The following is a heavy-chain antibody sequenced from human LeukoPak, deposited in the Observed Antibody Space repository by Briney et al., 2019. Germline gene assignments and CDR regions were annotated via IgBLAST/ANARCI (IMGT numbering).Heavy chain of an antibody. CDR3: AKSPGRLVVNSFDY. Sequence: GGSLRLSCAASGFTFSSYSMNWVRQAPGKGLEWVSSISSSSSYIYYADSVKGRFTISRDNAKNSLYLQMNSLRAEDTAVYYCAKSPGRLVVNSFDYWGQGTLVTVSS. CDR1: GFTFSSYS. CDR2: ISSSSSYI. J-gene: IGHJ4*02. D-gene: IGHD3-22*01. V-gene: IGHV3-21*01.